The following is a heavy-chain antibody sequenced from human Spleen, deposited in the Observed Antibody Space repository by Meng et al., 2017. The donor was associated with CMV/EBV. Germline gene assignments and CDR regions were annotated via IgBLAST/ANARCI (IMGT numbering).Heavy chain of an antibody. CDR2: IIHGGSP. CDR1: GGCLSGAY. Sequence: QGQRQQWGAGLLKPSETLSLTCAGNGGCLSGAYWNWIRQPPGKGLEWIGEIIHGGSPSYNPSLKSRVTISIDTSKNQLSLMLSSVTAADTAVYYCARRPTGIDYWGQGTLVTVSS. D-gene: IGHD2-8*02. V-gene: IGHV4-34*12. CDR3: ARRPTGIDY. J-gene: IGHJ4*02.